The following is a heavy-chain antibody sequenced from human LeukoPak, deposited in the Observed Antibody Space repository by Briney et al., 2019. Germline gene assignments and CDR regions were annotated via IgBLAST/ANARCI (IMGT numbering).Heavy chain of an antibody. CDR2: ISYAGTVT. V-gene: IGHV3-30*18. J-gene: IGHJ5*02. CDR3: TKEGRASGSSFSGWFDP. CDR1: GFSFSSYG. D-gene: IGHD3-10*01. Sequence: GGSLRLSCAASGFSFSSYGMHWVRQAPGKGLEWVAVISYAGTVTYYADSVKGRFTISRDNSNNVLYLQMNSLRAEDAAVYYCTKEGRASGSSFSGWFDPWGQGTLVTVSS.